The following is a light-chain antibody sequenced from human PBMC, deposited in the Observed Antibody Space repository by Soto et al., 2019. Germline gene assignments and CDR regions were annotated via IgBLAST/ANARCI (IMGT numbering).Light chain of an antibody. J-gene: IGKJ5*01. Sequence: DIQMTQSPSTLSASVGDRVTITCRASQSISSWLAWYQQKPGKAPKLLIYDASSLESGVPSRFSGSGSGTDFTLTINSLQPEDFATYSCQQSYNSPQTFGQGTRLEIK. V-gene: IGKV1-5*01. CDR2: DAS. CDR1: QSISSW. CDR3: QQSYNSPQT.